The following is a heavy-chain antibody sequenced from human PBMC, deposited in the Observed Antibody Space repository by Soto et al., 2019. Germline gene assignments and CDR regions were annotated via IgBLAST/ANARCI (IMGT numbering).Heavy chain of an antibody. D-gene: IGHD3-10*01. V-gene: IGHV3-53*04. CDR2: FHSGGDT. J-gene: IGHJ6*02. CDR1: GTPAGSNY. Sequence: EVQLVESGGGLVQPGGSLRPSCAPPGTPAGSNYMPWVRRPQGKGLEWVSVFHSGGDTYYANSVKGRFTTSRHDSTNTLFLQMNSLTAEDTAVYYCARDGPYYYASRMDVWGQGTTVTVSS. CDR3: ARDGPYYYASRMDV.